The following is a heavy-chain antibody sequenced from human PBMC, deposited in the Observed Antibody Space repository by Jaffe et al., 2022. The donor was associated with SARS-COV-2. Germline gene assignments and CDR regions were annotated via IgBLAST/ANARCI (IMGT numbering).Heavy chain of an antibody. D-gene: IGHD2-8*01. V-gene: IGHV3-7*01. J-gene: IGHJ4*02. CDR3: ARDLTSLSHGGPMAG. CDR1: GFTFSSYW. Sequence: EVQLVESGGGLVQPGGSLRLSCAASGFTFSSYWMSWVRQAPGKGLEWVANIKQDGSEKYYVDSVKGRFTISRDNAKNSLYLQMNSLRAEDTAVYYCARDLTSLSHGGPMAGWGQGTLVTVSS. CDR2: IKQDGSEK.